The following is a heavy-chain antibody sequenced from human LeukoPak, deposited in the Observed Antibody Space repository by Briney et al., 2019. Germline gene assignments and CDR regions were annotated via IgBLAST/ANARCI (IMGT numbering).Heavy chain of an antibody. CDR2: TYHSGST. D-gene: IGHD4-11*01. CDR3: ATTNDYSKSFDY. Sequence: SETLSLTCTVSGGSISSGGYSWSGIRQPPGKGLEWIGYTYHSGSTYYNPSLKSRVTISVDRSKNQFSLKLSSVTAADTAVYYCATTNDYSKSFDYWGQGTLVTVSS. J-gene: IGHJ4*02. CDR1: GGSISSGGYS. V-gene: IGHV4-30-2*01.